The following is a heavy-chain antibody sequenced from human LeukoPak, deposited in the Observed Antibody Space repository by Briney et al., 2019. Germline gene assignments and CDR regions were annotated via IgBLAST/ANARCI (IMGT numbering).Heavy chain of an antibody. D-gene: IGHD5-18*01. CDR2: INHSGST. CDR3: ARDGGGYSYGPGYYYYGMDV. V-gene: IGHV4-34*01. Sequence: SETLSLTCAVYGGSFSGYYWSWIRQPPGKGLEWIGEINHSGSTNYNPSLKSRVTISVDTSKNQFSLKLSSVTAADTAVYYCARDGGGYSYGPGYYYYGMDVWGQGTTVTVSS. CDR1: GGSFSGYY. J-gene: IGHJ6*02.